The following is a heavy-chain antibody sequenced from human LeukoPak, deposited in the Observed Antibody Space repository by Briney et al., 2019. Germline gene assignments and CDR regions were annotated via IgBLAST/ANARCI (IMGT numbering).Heavy chain of an antibody. J-gene: IGHJ3*02. CDR2: IIPILGIA. Sequence: SVKVSCKASGGTFSSYAISWVRQAPGQGLEWMGRIIPILGIANYAQKFQGRVTITADKSTSTAYMELSSLRSEDTAVYYCARDQQYSGSWYGAFDIWGQGTMVTVSS. D-gene: IGHD6-13*01. CDR1: GGTFSSYA. CDR3: ARDQQYSGSWYGAFDI. V-gene: IGHV1-69*04.